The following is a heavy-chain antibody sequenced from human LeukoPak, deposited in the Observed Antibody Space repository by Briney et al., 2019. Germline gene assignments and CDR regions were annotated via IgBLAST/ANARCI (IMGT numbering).Heavy chain of an antibody. V-gene: IGHV3-7*01. J-gene: IGHJ4*02. D-gene: IGHD3-22*01. CDR3: ARYSYYYDSSGFLPPYYFDY. Sequence: GGSLRLSCAASGFTFSSYAMSWVRQAPGKGLEWVANIKQDGSEKYYVDSVKGRFTISRDNAKNSPYLQMNSLRAEDTAVYYCARYSYYYDSSGFLPPYYFDYWGQGTLVTVSS. CDR2: IKQDGSEK. CDR1: GFTFSSYA.